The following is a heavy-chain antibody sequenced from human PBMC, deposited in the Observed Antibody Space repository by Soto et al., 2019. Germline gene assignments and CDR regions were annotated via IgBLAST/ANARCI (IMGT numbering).Heavy chain of an antibody. CDR3: AKSSRITLVRGVTDY. CDR2: ISGGAGDT. J-gene: IGHJ4*02. V-gene: IGHV3-23*01. D-gene: IGHD3-10*01. CDR1: GFAFSDYA. Sequence: GGSLRLSCAASGFAFSDYAMNWVRQAPGKGLEWVSAISGGAGDTYYADSVKGRFTISRDNSKNTLYLQMKSLRAEDTAIYYCAKSSRITLVRGVTDYWGQGTLVTVSS.